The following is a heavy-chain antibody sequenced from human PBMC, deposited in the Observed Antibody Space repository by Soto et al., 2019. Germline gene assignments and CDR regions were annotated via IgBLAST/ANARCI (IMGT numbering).Heavy chain of an antibody. J-gene: IGHJ4*02. CDR1: GFTFDGYA. Sequence: GGSLRLSCAASGFTFDGYAMHWVRQAPGKGLEWVSGISWNSGSIGYADSVKGRFTISRDNAKNSLYLQMNSLRAEDTALYYCAKDRYYDSSGAFDYWGQGTLVTVSS. D-gene: IGHD3-22*01. V-gene: IGHV3-9*01. CDR3: AKDRYYDSSGAFDY. CDR2: ISWNSGSI.